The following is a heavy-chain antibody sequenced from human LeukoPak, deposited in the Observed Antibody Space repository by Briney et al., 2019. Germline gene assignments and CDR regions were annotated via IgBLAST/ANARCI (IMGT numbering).Heavy chain of an antibody. CDR3: ARSAIYTNYFDY. J-gene: IGHJ4*02. Sequence: GGSLRLSCAASGFTFSSYAMSWVRQAPGKGLEWVSSISSSSSYIYYADSVKGRFTISRDNAKNSLYLQMNSLRAEDTAVYYCARSAIYTNYFDYWGQGTLVTVSS. D-gene: IGHD5-18*01. CDR2: ISSSSSYI. CDR1: GFTFSSYA. V-gene: IGHV3-21*01.